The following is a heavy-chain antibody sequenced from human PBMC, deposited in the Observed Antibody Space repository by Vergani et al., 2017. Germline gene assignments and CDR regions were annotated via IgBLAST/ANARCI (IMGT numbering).Heavy chain of an antibody. CDR2: ISSSGSTI. CDR1: GFTFSSYS. Sequence: EVQLVESGGGLVKPGGSLRLSCAASGFTFSSYSMNWVRQAPGKGLEWVSSISSSGSTIYYADSVKGRFTISRDTAKNSLYLQMNSLRAEDTAVYYCASSVRRGPDYYYYGMDVWGQGTTVTVSS. CDR3: ASSVRRGPDYYYYGMDV. J-gene: IGHJ6*02. D-gene: IGHD5/OR15-5a*01. V-gene: IGHV3-21*04.